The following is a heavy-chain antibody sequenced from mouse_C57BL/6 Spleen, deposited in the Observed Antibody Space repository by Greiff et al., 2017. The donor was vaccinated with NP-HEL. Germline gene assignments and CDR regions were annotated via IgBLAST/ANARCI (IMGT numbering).Heavy chain of an antibody. J-gene: IGHJ4*01. D-gene: IGHD2-2*01. Sequence: EVQLQQSGPVLVKPGASVKMSCKASGYTFTDYYMNWVKQSHGKSLEWIGVINPYNGGTSYNQKFKGKATLTVDKSSSTAYMELNSLTSEDAAVYYCAGYGYDESMDYWGQGTSVTGSS. CDR2: INPYNGGT. CDR1: GYTFTDYY. V-gene: IGHV1-19*01. CDR3: AGYGYDESMDY.